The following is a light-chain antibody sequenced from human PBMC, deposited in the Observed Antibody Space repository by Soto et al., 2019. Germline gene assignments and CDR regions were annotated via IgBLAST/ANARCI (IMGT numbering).Light chain of an antibody. J-gene: IGLJ1*01. V-gene: IGLV2-18*02. CDR1: SSDVGSYNR. CDR2: EVN. Sequence: QSVLTQPPSVSGSPGQSVAISCTGTSSDVGSYNRVSWYQQSPGTAPKLMIYEVNNRPSGVPDRFAGSKSGNTASLTISGLQPEDEGDYYCTSYTTRSTYVFGTGTKLTVL. CDR3: TSYTTRSTYV.